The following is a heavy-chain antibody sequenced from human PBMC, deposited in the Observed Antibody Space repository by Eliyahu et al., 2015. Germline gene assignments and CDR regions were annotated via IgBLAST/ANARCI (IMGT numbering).Heavy chain of an antibody. J-gene: IGHJ4*02. Sequence: QLQLQESGPGLVKPSXTLSLTCTVXGXSISXTSXYGGWXRQPXGKGLXWIGSIYYSGSTYYNPSLKSRVTISVDTSKNQFSLKLSSVTAADTAVYYCARTLSGNWHYFDYWGQGTPVTVSS. CDR3: ARTLSGNWHYFDY. CDR1: GXSISXTSXY. CDR2: IYYSGST. V-gene: IGHV4-39*01. D-gene: IGHD1-1*01.